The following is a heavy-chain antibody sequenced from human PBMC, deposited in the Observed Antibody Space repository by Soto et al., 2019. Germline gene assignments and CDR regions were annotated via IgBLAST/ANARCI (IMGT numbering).Heavy chain of an antibody. D-gene: IGHD3-16*01. V-gene: IGHV3-7*01. J-gene: IGHJ6*02. Sequence: EVQLVESGGGLVQPGGSLRLSCTASGFTFSSHWMSWVRQAPGKGLEWVANIKHDGSEKNYVDSVKGRFTISTDNAKNSVFLQMNSLRAEDTAVYYCARQGGRRTYYYYYGMDVWGQGTTVTVSS. CDR3: ARQGGRRTYYYYYGMDV. CDR2: IKHDGSEK. CDR1: GFTFSSHW.